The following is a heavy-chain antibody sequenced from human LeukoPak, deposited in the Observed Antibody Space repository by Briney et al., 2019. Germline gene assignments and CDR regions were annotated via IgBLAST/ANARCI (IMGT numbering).Heavy chain of an antibody. CDR3: ARRWSEGMYYYDSSGYYAPYYFDY. CDR2: IYYSGST. J-gene: IGHJ4*02. D-gene: IGHD3-22*01. Sequence: SETLSLTCTVSGGSISSYYWSWIRQPPGKGLEWIGYIYYSGSTNYNPSLKSRVTISVDTSKNQFSLKLSSVTAADTAVYYCARRWSEGMYYYDSSGYYAPYYFDYWGQGTLVTVSS. V-gene: IGHV4-59*12. CDR1: GGSISSYY.